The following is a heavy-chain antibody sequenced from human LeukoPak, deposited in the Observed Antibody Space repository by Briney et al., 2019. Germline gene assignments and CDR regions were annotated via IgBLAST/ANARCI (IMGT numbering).Heavy chain of an antibody. CDR2: ISSSGSTI. D-gene: IGHD6-19*01. V-gene: IGHV3-48*03. J-gene: IGHJ6*02. Sequence: GGSLRLSCAASGFTFSSYEMNWVRQAPGKGLEWVSYISSSGSTIYYADSVEGRLTISRDNAKNSLYLQMNSLRAVDTAVYYCARSGYSSGWSNYYYYGMDVWGQGTTVTVSS. CDR3: ARSGYSSGWSNYYYYGMDV. CDR1: GFTFSSYE.